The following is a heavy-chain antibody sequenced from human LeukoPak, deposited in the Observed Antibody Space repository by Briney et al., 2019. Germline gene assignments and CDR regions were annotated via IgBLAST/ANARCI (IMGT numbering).Heavy chain of an antibody. J-gene: IGHJ4*02. V-gene: IGHV3-53*04. Sequence: PGGSLRLSCAASGFTVSNNYMNWVRQAPGKGLEWVSVIYSSGSTYYADSVKGRFTISRHNSKNPLYLQMNSLSPEDTAVYYCVYVDTVMATGDYWGQGTLVTVSS. CDR1: GFTVSNNY. CDR3: VYVDTVMATGDY. D-gene: IGHD5-18*01. CDR2: IYSSGST.